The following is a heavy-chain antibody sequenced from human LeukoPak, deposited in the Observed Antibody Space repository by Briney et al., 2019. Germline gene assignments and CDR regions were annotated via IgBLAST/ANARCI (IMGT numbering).Heavy chain of an antibody. CDR2: IWYDGSNK. Sequence: GGSLRLSCVASGFTFSSYGMHWVRQAPGKGLEWVAVIWYDGSNKYYADSVKGRFTISRDNSKNTLYLQMNSLRAEDTAVYYCARGGAYYDSRGYPLDYWGQGTLVTVSS. CDR1: GFTFSSYG. D-gene: IGHD3-22*01. V-gene: IGHV3-33*01. CDR3: ARGGAYYDSRGYPLDY. J-gene: IGHJ4*02.